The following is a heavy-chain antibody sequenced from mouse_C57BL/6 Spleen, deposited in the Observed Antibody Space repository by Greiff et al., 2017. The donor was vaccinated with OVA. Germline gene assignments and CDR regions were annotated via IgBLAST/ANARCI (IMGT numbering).Heavy chain of an antibody. V-gene: IGHV1-52*01. CDR3: ARFDGYYYFDV. CDR2: IDPSDSET. Sequence: QVQLQQPGAELVRPGSSVKLSCKASGYTFTSYWMHWVKQRPIQGLEWIGNIDPSDSETHYNQKFKDKATLTVDKSSSTAYMQLSSLTSEDSAVYYCARFDGYYYFDVWGTGTTVTVSS. J-gene: IGHJ1*03. D-gene: IGHD2-3*01. CDR1: GYTFTSYW.